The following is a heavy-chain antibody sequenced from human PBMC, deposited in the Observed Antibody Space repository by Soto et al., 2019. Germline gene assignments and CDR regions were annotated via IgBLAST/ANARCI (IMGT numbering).Heavy chain of an antibody. CDR2: IYYSGST. CDR1: GGSISSGGYY. V-gene: IGHV4-31*03. CDR3: ARAWIAARPVINWFDP. Sequence: QVQLQESGPGLVKPSQTLSLTCTVSGGSISSGGYYWSWIRQHPGKGLEWIGYIYYSGSTYYNPSLKSRVTISVDTSKHQFSLKLSYVTAADKAVYYCARAWIAARPVINWFDPWGQGTLVTVSS. D-gene: IGHD6-6*01. J-gene: IGHJ5*02.